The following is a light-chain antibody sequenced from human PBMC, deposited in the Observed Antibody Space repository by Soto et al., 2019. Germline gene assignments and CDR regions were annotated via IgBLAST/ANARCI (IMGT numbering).Light chain of an antibody. CDR1: SSDIGGYNS. CDR3: SSYTDRKHLV. J-gene: IGLJ1*01. CDR2: DVT. Sequence: QSALTQSPSASGSPGQPVTISCTGTSSDIGGYNSVSWYQQQPGKAPKVMIYDVTKRPSGVPDRFSGSKSGNTASLTVSALQAEDEADYYCSSYTDRKHLVFGTGTKLTVL. V-gene: IGLV2-8*01.